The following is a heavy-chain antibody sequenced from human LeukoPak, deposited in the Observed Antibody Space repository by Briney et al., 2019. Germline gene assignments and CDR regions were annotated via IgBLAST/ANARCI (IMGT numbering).Heavy chain of an antibody. CDR1: GYTFTGYY. CDR3: ARGTRLYYYDSSGYLY. V-gene: IGHV1-46*01. Sequence: GASVKVSCKASGYTFTGYYMHWVRQAPGQGLEWMGIINPSGGSTSYAQKFQGRVTMTRDTSTSTVYMELSSLRSEDTAVYYCARGTRLYYYDSSGYLYWGQGTLVTVSS. J-gene: IGHJ4*02. D-gene: IGHD3-22*01. CDR2: INPSGGST.